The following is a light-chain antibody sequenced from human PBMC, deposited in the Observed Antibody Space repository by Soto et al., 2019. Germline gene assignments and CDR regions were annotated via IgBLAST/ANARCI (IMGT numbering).Light chain of an antibody. J-gene: IGKJ2*01. CDR1: QSLVHSDGNTY. CDR2: KIS. V-gene: IGKV2-24*01. Sequence: DIVVTQTPLSSPVTLGQPAAISCRSSQSLVHSDGNTYLSWLQQRPGQAPRLLLYKISNRVSGVPDRFRGSGAGTDFTLTISRVEVEDVGVYYCLQYARPPFAFGQGTKVDIK. CDR3: LQYARPPFA.